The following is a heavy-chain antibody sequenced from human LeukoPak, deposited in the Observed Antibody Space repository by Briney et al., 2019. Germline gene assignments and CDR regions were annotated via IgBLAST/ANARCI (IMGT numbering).Heavy chain of an antibody. CDR2: IYSGGRT. J-gene: IGHJ4*02. CDR1: EFSVGSNY. Sequence: GGSLRLSCAASEFSVGSNYMNWVRQAPGKGLEWVSIIYSGGRTYYADSAKGRFTISRDIFKNTVYLQMNSLRAEDTAVYYCAREGATTAFDYWGQGTLVTVSS. V-gene: IGHV3-53*01. CDR3: AREGATTAFDY. D-gene: IGHD1-26*01.